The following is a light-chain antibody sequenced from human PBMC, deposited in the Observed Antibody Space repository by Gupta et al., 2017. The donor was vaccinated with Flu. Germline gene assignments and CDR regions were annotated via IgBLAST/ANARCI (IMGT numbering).Light chain of an antibody. J-gene: IGKJ4*01. CDR3: QQRSNWPPLT. Sequence: EIVLTQSPATLSLSPRERATLSCRASQSVSSYVAWYQQKPGQAPRLLSYDASNRATGIPVRFSGSGSGTEFTLTISSLEPEDFAVYYCQQRSNWPPLTFGGGTKVEIK. V-gene: IGKV3-11*01. CDR2: DAS. CDR1: QSVSSY.